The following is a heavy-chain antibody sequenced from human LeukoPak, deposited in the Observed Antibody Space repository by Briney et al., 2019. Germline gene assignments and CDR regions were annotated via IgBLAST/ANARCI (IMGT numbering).Heavy chain of an antibody. CDR2: IRYDGSNK. D-gene: IGHD2-2*01. Sequence: GGSLRLSCAASGFTFSSYGMHWVRQAPGKGLEWVAFIRYDGSNKYYADSVKGRFTISRGNSKNTLYLQMNSLRAEDTAVYYCAKDNLPVVVVPAADDYWGQGTLVTVSS. J-gene: IGHJ4*02. CDR1: GFTFSSYG. V-gene: IGHV3-30*02. CDR3: AKDNLPVVVVPAADDY.